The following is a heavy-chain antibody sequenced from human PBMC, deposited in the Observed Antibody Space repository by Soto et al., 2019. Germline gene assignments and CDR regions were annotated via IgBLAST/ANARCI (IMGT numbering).Heavy chain of an antibody. D-gene: IGHD6-13*01. V-gene: IGHV5-51*01. CDR3: AGSPTYSSSWYVPEVWFDP. J-gene: IGHJ5*02. Sequence: GESLKISCKGSGYSFTSYWIGWVRQMPGKGLEWMGIIYPGDSDTRYSPSFQGQVTISADKSISTAYLQWSSLKASDTAMYYCAGSPTYSSSWYVPEVWFDPWGQGTLVTVSS. CDR1: GYSFTSYW. CDR2: IYPGDSDT.